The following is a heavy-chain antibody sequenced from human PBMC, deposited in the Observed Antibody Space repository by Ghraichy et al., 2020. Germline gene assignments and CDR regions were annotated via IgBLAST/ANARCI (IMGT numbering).Heavy chain of an antibody. CDR1: GFTFSSYA. J-gene: IGHJ6*02. CDR2: ISGSGGST. D-gene: IGHD6-19*01. V-gene: IGHV3-23*01. Sequence: GGSLRLSCAASGFTFSSYAMSWVRQAPGKGLEWVSAISGSGGSTYYADSVKGRFTISRDNSKNTLYLQMNSLRAEDTAVYYCAKDPRGYSSGWYLPGDYYYGMDVWGQGTTVTVSS. CDR3: AKDPRGYSSGWYLPGDYYYGMDV.